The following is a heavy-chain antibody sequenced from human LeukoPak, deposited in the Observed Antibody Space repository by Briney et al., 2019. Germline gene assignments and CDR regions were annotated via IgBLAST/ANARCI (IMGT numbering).Heavy chain of an antibody. J-gene: IGHJ4*02. D-gene: IGHD3-22*01. Sequence: GGSLRLSCAASGFTFSSYAMSWVRQAPGKGLEWVSAISGSGGSTYYADSVKGRFTISRDNSKNTLYLQMNSLRAEDTAVYYCAKVSAHSFYYYDSSGYWDYWGQGTLVTVSS. V-gene: IGHV3-23*01. CDR2: ISGSGGST. CDR1: GFTFSSYA. CDR3: AKVSAHSFYYYDSSGYWDY.